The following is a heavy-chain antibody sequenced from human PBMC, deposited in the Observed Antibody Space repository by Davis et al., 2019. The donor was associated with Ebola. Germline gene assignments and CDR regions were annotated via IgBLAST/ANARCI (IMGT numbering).Heavy chain of an antibody. J-gene: IGHJ4*02. D-gene: IGHD3-10*01. CDR3: AKPDLYGSRFDY. CDR2: ISCSGGST. V-gene: IGHV3-23*01. CDR1: GFTFSSYA. Sequence: GGSLRLSCAASGFTFSSYAMSWVRQAPGKGLEWVSPISCSGGSTYYADSVKGRFTISRNNSKNTLYLQMNSLRTEDTAVYYCAKPDLYGSRFDYWGQGTLVTVSS.